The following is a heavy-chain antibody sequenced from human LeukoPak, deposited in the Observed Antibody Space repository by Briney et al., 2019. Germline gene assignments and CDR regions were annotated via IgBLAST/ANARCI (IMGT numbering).Heavy chain of an antibody. CDR2: INPSGGST. CDR1: GYTFTSYY. D-gene: IGHD5-24*01. Sequence: GASVKVSCKASGYTFTSYYMHWVRQAPGQGLEWMGIINPSGGSTSYAQKFQGRVTMTRDMSTSTVYMELSSLRSEDTAVYYCARGARIWLQFKTSAGFDYWGQGTLLTVSS. CDR3: ARGARIWLQFKTSAGFDY. V-gene: IGHV1-46*01. J-gene: IGHJ4*02.